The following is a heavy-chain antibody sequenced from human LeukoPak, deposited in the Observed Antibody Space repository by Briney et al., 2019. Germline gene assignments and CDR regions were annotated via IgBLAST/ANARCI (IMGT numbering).Heavy chain of an antibody. CDR2: MNPNSGNT. CDR1: GYTFTSYD. V-gene: IGHV1-8*01. CDR3: ARGNYDFWSGYTPDYYYYYMDV. D-gene: IGHD3-3*01. Sequence: ASVKVSRKASGYTFTSYDINWVRQATGQGLEWMGWMNPNSGNTGYAQKFQGRVTMTRNTSISTAYMELSSLRSEDTAVYYCARGNYDFWSGYTPDYYYYYMDVWGKGTTVTVSS. J-gene: IGHJ6*03.